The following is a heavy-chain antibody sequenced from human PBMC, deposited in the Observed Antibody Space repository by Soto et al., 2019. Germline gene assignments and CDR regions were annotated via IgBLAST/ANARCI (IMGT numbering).Heavy chain of an antibody. CDR3: ARGGRYTYGYGDYSYGMDV. V-gene: IGHV3-23*01. Sequence: EVQVLESGGGLVQPGGSLRLSCAASGFSFGDYAMSWVRQAPGKGLEWVSGISGTGSRTSYADSVRGRFTISRDNVNNTLSLQMYSLRDEDTAVYYCARGGRYTYGYGDYSYGMDVWGQGTTVTVSS. J-gene: IGHJ6*02. CDR2: ISGTGSRT. D-gene: IGHD5-18*01. CDR1: GFSFGDYA.